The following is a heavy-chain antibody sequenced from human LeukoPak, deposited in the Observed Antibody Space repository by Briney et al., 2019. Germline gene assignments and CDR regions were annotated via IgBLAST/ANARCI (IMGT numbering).Heavy chain of an antibody. J-gene: IGHJ6*02. D-gene: IGHD3-10*01. Sequence: GESLKIPCKGSGYSFTSYWIGWVRQMPGKGLEWMGIIYPGDSDTRYSPSFQGQVTISADKSISTAYLQWSSLKASDTAMYYCASWFGDPNYYYYGMDVWGQGTTVTVSS. CDR3: ASWFGDPNYYYYGMDV. V-gene: IGHV5-51*01. CDR2: IYPGDSDT. CDR1: GYSFTSYW.